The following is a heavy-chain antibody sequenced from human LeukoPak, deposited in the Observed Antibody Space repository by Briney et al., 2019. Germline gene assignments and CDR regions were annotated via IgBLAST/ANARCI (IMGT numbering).Heavy chain of an antibody. CDR3: ATYQGPTIGLWGFDY. J-gene: IGHJ4*02. CDR1: GFTFSSYA. D-gene: IGHD3-16*01. V-gene: IGHV3-30*04. CDR2: ISYDGSNK. Sequence: GGSLRLSCAASGFTFSSYAMHWVRQAPGKGLEWVAVISYDGSNKYYADSVKGRFTISRDNSKNTLYLQMNSLRAEDTAVYYCATYQGPTIGLWGFDYWGQGTLVTVSS.